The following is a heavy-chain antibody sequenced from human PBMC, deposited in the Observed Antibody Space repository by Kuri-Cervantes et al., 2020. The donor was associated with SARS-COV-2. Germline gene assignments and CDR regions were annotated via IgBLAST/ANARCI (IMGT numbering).Heavy chain of an antibody. D-gene: IGHD3-3*01. CDR3: ARSMGNFWSGYYAAYYYYYMDV. V-gene: IGHV4-59*11. Sequence: SETPSLTCTVSGGSISDHYWSWIRQPPGKGLEWLGYIYYSGSTNYSPSLKSRVTISVDASKSQFSLKLSSVTAADTAVYYRARSMGNFWSGYYAAYYYYYMDVWGKGTTVTVSS. CDR1: GGSISDHY. J-gene: IGHJ6*03. CDR2: IYYSGST.